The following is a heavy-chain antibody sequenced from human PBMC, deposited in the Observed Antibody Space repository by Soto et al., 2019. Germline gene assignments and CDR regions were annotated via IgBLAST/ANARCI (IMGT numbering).Heavy chain of an antibody. Sequence: SETLSLTCAVYGGSFSGYSWSWIRQPPGKGLEWIGEINHGGSTNYNPSLKSRVTISVDTSKNQFSLKLSSVTAADTAVFYCARGSTRFDPWGQGTPVTVYS. J-gene: IGHJ5*02. CDR2: INHGGST. V-gene: IGHV4-34*01. CDR1: GGSFSGYS. CDR3: ARGSTRFDP.